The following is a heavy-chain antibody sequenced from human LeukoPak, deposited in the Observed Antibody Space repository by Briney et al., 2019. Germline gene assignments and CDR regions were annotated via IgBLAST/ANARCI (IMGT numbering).Heavy chain of an antibody. J-gene: IGHJ4*02. D-gene: IGHD3-16*01. V-gene: IGHV4-39*01. CDR3: TRGHWALDC. CDR2: IYYSGST. CDR1: GGSISSSSYY. Sequence: SETLSLTCTVSGGSISSSSYYWGWVRQPPGKGLEWIGSIYYSGSTYYNPSLKSRVTISVDTSKNQFSLKLTSVTAADTAVYYCTRGHWALDCWGQGPLVTVSS.